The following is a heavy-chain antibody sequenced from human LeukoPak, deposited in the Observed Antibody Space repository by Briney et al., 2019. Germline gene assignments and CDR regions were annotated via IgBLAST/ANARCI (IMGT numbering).Heavy chain of an antibody. CDR1: GFTFSTYA. Sequence: GGSLRLSCSASGFTFSTYAMGWARQAPGKGLEWVSGISGGVGSTYYADSVKGRFTISRDNAKNSLYLQMNSLRAEDTAVYYCARDTDYWGQGTLVTVSS. J-gene: IGHJ4*02. CDR2: ISGGVGST. V-gene: IGHV3-23*01. CDR3: ARDTDY.